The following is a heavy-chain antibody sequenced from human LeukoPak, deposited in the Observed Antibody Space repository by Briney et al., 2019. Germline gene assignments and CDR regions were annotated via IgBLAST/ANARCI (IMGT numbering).Heavy chain of an antibody. V-gene: IGHV3-7*01. Sequence: RGSLRLSCAASGFTLSSYWMSWVRQAPGKGREWVANIKQDGSEKYYVDSVKGRFTISRDNATNSLYLQMNSLRAEDTAVYYCARTWAGASFDYWGQGTLVTVSS. CDR3: ARTWAGASFDY. D-gene: IGHD6-19*01. J-gene: IGHJ4*02. CDR1: GFTLSSYW. CDR2: IKQDGSEK.